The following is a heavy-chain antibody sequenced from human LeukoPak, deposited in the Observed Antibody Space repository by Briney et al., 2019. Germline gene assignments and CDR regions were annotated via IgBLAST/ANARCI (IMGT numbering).Heavy chain of an antibody. CDR2: INPNSGGT. J-gene: IGHJ6*02. CDR3: ARDSITMVRGVIKGHGMDV. V-gene: IGHV1-2*02. Sequence: ASVKVSCKASGYTFTGYYMHWVRQAPGQGLEWMGWINPNSGGTNYAQKFQGRVTMTRDTSISTAYMELSRLRSDDTAVYYCARDSITMVRGVIKGHGMDVWGQGTTATVSS. D-gene: IGHD3-10*01. CDR1: GYTFTGYY.